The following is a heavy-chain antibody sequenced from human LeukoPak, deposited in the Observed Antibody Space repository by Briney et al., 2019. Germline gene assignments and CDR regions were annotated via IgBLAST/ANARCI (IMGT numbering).Heavy chain of an antibody. CDR2: IWYDGSNK. J-gene: IGHJ6*04. D-gene: IGHD3-10*01. CDR1: GFTFSGYG. V-gene: IGHV3-33*01. Sequence: GGSLRLSCAASGFTFSGYGMHWVRQAPGKGLEWVAVIWYDGSNKYYADSVKGRFTISRDNSKNTLYLQMNSLRAEDTAVYYCARVGARGYGSGSYFNYYYYGMDVWGKGTTVTVSS. CDR3: ARVGARGYGSGSYFNYYYYGMDV.